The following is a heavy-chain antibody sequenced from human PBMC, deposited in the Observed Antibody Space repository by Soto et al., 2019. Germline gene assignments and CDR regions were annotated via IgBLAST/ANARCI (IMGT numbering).Heavy chain of an antibody. Sequence: GGSLRLSCAASGFTFSSYAMHWVRQAPGKGPEWVAVISYDGSNKYYADSVKGRFTISRDNSKNTLYLQMNSLRAEDTAVYYCARDYSSGLYYYYGMDVWGQGTTVTVSS. CDR3: ARDYSSGLYYYYGMDV. J-gene: IGHJ6*02. CDR1: GFTFSSYA. D-gene: IGHD6-19*01. CDR2: ISYDGSNK. V-gene: IGHV3-30-3*01.